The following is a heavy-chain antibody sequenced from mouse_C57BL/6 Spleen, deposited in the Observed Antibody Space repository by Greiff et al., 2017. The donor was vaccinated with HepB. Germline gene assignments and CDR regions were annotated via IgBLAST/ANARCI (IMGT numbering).Heavy chain of an antibody. CDR2: IWTGGGT. V-gene: IGHV2-9-1*01. CDR3: ARTPVAPSYIYYAMDY. J-gene: IGHJ4*01. Sequence: VKVVESGPGLVAPSQSLSITCTVSGFSLTSYAISWVRQPPGKGLEWLGVIWTGGGTNYNSALKSRLSISKDNSKSQVFLKMNSLQTDDTARYYCARTPVAPSYIYYAMDYWGQGTSVTVSS. CDR1: GFSLTSYA.